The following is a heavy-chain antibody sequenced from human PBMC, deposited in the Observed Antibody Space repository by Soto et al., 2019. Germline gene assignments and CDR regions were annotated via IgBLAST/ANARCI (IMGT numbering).Heavy chain of an antibody. Sequence: GGSLRLSCAASGFTFSSYDMHWVRQATGKGLEWVSAIGTAGDTYYPGSVKGRFTISRENAKNSLYLQMNSLRAGDTAVYYCARVVPTTVTTLGFGYYMDVWGKGTTVTVSS. J-gene: IGHJ6*03. CDR3: ARVVPTTVTTLGFGYYMDV. D-gene: IGHD4-4*01. CDR1: GFTFSSYD. V-gene: IGHV3-13*01. CDR2: IGTAGDT.